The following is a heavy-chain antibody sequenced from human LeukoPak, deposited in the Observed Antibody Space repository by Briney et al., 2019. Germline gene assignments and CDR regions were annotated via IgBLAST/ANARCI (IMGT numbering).Heavy chain of an antibody. D-gene: IGHD1-14*01. CDR3: ARDSVLSVFELFDI. J-gene: IGHJ3*02. V-gene: IGHV3-21*01. CDR1: GFTFSSYS. Sequence: GGSLRLSCAASGFTFSSYSMNWVRQAPGKGLEWVSSISSSSSYIYYADSVKGRFTISRDNTKNSLYLQMNSLRAEDTAVYYCARDSVLSVFELFDIWGQGTMVTVSS. CDR2: ISSSSSYI.